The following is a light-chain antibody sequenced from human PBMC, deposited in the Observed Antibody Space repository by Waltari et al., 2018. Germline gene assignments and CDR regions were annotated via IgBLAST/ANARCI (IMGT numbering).Light chain of an antibody. V-gene: IGLV1-44*01. CDR1: SSNLGSNT. Sequence: QSVLTQPPSASGTPGQRVTISCSGSSSNLGSNTVNWYQQLPGTAPKLLIYSNNQRPSGVPDRVSGSESGTSASLAISGLQSEDEADYYCAAWDDSFWVFGGGTKLTVL. J-gene: IGLJ3*02. CDR3: AAWDDSFWV. CDR2: SNN.